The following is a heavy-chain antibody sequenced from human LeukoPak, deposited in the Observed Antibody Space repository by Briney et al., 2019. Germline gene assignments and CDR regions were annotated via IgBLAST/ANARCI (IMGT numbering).Heavy chain of an antibody. CDR2: ISSSSSYI. V-gene: IGHV3-21*01. Sequence: PGGSLRLSCAASGFTFSSYSMNWVRQAPGKGLEWVSSISSSSSYIYYADSVKGRFTISRDNAKNSLYLQMNSLRAEDTAVYYCARGYCSGGGCYSIDYWGQGTLVTVSS. CDR3: ARGYCSGGGCYSIDY. D-gene: IGHD2-15*01. J-gene: IGHJ4*02. CDR1: GFTFSSYS.